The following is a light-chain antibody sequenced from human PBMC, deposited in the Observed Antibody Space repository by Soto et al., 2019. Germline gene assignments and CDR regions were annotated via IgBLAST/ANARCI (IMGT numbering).Light chain of an antibody. Sequence: DIQMTQSPSSLSASVGNRVTITFRASQTISTYLNWYQQKPGKAPKLLIYAASSLQSGVPSRFSGSASGTDFTLTIHSLQPEDFATYFCQQSYTTPVTFGQGTRLENK. J-gene: IGKJ5*01. CDR1: QTISTY. CDR2: AAS. CDR3: QQSYTTPVT. V-gene: IGKV1-39*01.